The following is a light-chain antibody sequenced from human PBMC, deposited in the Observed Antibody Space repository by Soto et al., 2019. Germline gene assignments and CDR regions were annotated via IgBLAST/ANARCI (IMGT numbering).Light chain of an antibody. V-gene: IGLV2-8*01. Sequence: QSALTQPPSASGSLGQSVTISCTGTSSDVGGYNYVSWYQQHPGKAPKLMIYEVSKRPSGVADRFSGSKSGNTASLTVSGLQAEEAADYYCRSYAGSNNLGVFGGGTKLTVL. J-gene: IGLJ2*01. CDR2: EVS. CDR1: SSDVGGYNY. CDR3: RSYAGSNNLGV.